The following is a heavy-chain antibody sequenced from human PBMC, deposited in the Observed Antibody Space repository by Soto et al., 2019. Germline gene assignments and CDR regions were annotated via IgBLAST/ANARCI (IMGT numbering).Heavy chain of an antibody. Sequence: PGESLKISCKGSGYSFTSYWISWVRQMPGKGLEWMGRIDPSDSYTNYSPSFQGHVTISADKSISTAYLQWSSLKASDTAMYYCERHGVVVTATPHFDYWGQGTLVTVSS. CDR1: GYSFTSYW. CDR3: ERHGVVVTATPHFDY. J-gene: IGHJ4*02. V-gene: IGHV5-10-1*01. CDR2: IDPSDSYT. D-gene: IGHD2-21*02.